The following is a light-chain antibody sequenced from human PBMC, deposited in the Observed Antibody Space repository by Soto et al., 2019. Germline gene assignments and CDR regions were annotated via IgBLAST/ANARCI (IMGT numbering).Light chain of an antibody. J-gene: IGLJ3*02. CDR1: NIGTKS. Sequence: SYELTQPPSVSVAPGQTARITCGGNNIGTKSVHWYQQKPGQAPVLVVYDDYDRPSGIPERFSGSNSGNTATLTISRVEAGHEADYYCQVWDSLSDHWVFGGGTKLTVL. CDR3: QVWDSLSDHWV. V-gene: IGLV3-21*02. CDR2: DDY.